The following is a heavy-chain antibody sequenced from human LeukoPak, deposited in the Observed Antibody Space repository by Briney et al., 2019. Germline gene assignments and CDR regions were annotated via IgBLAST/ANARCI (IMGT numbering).Heavy chain of an antibody. D-gene: IGHD3-10*01. CDR2: IIPIFGTA. Sequence: SVKVSCKASGYTFTNYDINWVRQATGQGLEWMGGIIPIFGTANYAQKFQGRVTITADKSTSTAYMELSSLRSEDTAVYYCASPGRGSGSYYSAFDYWGQGTLVTVSS. CDR3: ASPGRGSGSYYSAFDY. J-gene: IGHJ4*02. V-gene: IGHV1-69*06. CDR1: GYTFTNYD.